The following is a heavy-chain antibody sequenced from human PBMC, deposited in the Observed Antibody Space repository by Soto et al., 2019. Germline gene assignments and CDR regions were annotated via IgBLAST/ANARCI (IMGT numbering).Heavy chain of an antibody. D-gene: IGHD5-18*01. V-gene: IGHV3-23*01. CDR1: GFTFSRYA. CDR3: AKETGYRYGFQPNALDV. J-gene: IGHJ6*02. CDR2: ISSRGDRT. Sequence: GGSLRLSCAGSGFTFSRYAMNWVRQAPGKGLEWVSIISSRGDRTSYAESVKGRFTISRDDSKNTLFLHMNSLGAEDTAVYYCAKETGYRYGFQPNALDVWGQGTKVTVYS.